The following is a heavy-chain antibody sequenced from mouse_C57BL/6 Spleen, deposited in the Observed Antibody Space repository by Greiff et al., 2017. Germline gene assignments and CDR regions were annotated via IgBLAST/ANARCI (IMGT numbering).Heavy chain of an antibody. CDR1: GYTFTDYN. J-gene: IGHJ4*01. CDR3: ARRRLFTTVVGGAMDY. V-gene: IGHV1-18*01. D-gene: IGHD1-1*01. CDR2: INPNNGGT. Sequence: VQLQQSGPELVKPGASVKIPCKASGYTFTDYNMDWVKQSHGKSLEWIGDINPNNGGTIYNQKFKGKATLTVDKSSSTAYMELRSLTSEDTAVYYCARRRLFTTVVGGAMDYWGQGTSVTVSS.